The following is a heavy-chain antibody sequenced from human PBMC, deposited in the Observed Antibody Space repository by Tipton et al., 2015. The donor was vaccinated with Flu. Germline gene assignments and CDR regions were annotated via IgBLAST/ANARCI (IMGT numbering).Heavy chain of an antibody. J-gene: IGHJ4*02. CDR1: GFTFSDAW. CDR3: VAPGVAWYVDY. Sequence: SLRLSCAASGFTFSDAWMSWVRQAPGKGLEWVGRIKSKTGGGTADYAAPVKGRFVISRDDSKNTLLLQMNSLKTEDTAVYYCVAPGVAWYVDYWGQGTLVTVSS. CDR2: IKSKTGGGTA. V-gene: IGHV3-15*01.